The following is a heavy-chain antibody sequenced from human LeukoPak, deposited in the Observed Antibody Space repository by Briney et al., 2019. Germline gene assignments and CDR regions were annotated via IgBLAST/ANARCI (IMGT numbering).Heavy chain of an antibody. Sequence: PGGSLRLSCAASGFTFSDYYMSWIRQAPGKGLEWVSAISGSGGSTYYADSVKGRFTISRDNSKNTLYLQMNSLRAEDTAVYYCAKCGKPVEYYYYGMDVWGQGTTVTVSS. V-gene: IGHV3-23*01. D-gene: IGHD1-14*01. CDR1: GFTFSDYY. J-gene: IGHJ6*02. CDR3: AKCGKPVEYYYYGMDV. CDR2: ISGSGGST.